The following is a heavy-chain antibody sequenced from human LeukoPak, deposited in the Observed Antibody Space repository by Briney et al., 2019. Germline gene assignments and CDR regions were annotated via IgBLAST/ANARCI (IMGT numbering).Heavy chain of an antibody. J-gene: IGHJ4*02. V-gene: IGHV3-11*04. CDR2: ISSSGGNI. CDR3: ARDRSEDDSSGYIHRDFDQ. CDR1: GFTFSDYY. D-gene: IGHD3-22*01. Sequence: GGSLRLSCAASGFTFSDYYMNWIRQASGKGLEWISYISSSGGNINYADSVQGRFTISRDNAKKSLYLQMNSLRAEDTAVYYCARDRSEDDSSGYIHRDFDQWGQGTLVIVSS.